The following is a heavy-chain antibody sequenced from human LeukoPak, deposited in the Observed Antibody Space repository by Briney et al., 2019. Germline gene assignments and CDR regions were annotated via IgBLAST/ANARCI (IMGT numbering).Heavy chain of an antibody. CDR2: IYYSGST. V-gene: IGHV4-59*11. D-gene: IGHD2-15*01. CDR3: ARVACSGSSRYSDWYFDP. Sequence: SETLSLTCTVSGGSISSHYWSWIRQPPGEGLEWIGYIYYSGSTSYNPSLKSRVTTSVDTSKNQFSLKLSSVTAADTAVYYCARVACSGSSRYSDWYFDPWGRGTLVTVSS. J-gene: IGHJ2*01. CDR1: GGSISSHY.